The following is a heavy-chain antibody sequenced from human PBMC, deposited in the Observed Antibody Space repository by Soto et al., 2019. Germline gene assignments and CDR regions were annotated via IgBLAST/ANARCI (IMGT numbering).Heavy chain of an antibody. CDR1: GFTFSSYG. CDR2: ISYDGSNK. CDR3: AKDRPRPPRYFDY. Sequence: GCLLPACSASGFTFSSYGMHWVRQAPGKGLEWVAVISYDGSNKYYADSVKGRFTISRDNSKNTLYLQMNSLRAEDTAVYYCAKDRPRPPRYFDYWGQGTLVTVSS. V-gene: IGHV3-30*18. D-gene: IGHD6-6*01. J-gene: IGHJ4*02.